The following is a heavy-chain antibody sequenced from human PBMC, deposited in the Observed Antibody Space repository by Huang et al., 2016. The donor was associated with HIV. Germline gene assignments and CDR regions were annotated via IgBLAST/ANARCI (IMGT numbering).Heavy chain of an antibody. CDR2: INPKRGGT. CDR1: GYTFTDSN. V-gene: IGHV1-2*02. J-gene: IGHJ4*02. Sequence: QVQLVQSGAEVKNPGASVRVSCKASGYTFTDSNIHWVRQAPGQGLEWMGVINPKRGGTIYAQRFQGRSNMTRDTTISTVHMDLRRIQSDDTAVYFCARDWSFGSSTSPADWGQGTLVTVSS. CDR3: ARDWSFGSSTSPAD. D-gene: IGHD6-6*01.